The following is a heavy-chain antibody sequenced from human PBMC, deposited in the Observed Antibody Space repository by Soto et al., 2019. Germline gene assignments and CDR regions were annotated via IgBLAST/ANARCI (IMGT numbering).Heavy chain of an antibody. Sequence: QVQLVQSGAEVKKPGSSVKVSCKASGGTFSSYAISWVRQAPGQGLEWMGGIIPIFGTANYAQKFQGRVTITEDESTSTAYMELSSLRSEDTALYYCARDRVPATPTAPFDYWGQGTLVTVSS. CDR2: IIPIFGTA. CDR1: GGTFSSYA. J-gene: IGHJ4*02. CDR3: ARDRVPATPTAPFDY. D-gene: IGHD1-1*01. V-gene: IGHV1-69*01.